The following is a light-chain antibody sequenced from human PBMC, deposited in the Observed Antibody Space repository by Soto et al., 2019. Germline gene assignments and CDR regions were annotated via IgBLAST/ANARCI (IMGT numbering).Light chain of an antibody. J-gene: IGLJ3*02. CDR2: DTN. V-gene: IGLV1-51*01. CDR1: SSNIGNNY. Sequence: QSVLTQPPSVSAAPGQKVTISCSGSSSNIGNNYVFWYQHLPGTAPKLLIYDTNKRPSGIPDRFSGSKSGTSATLGITGLQTGDEADYYCGTWDSSLGAGVFGGGTKLTVL. CDR3: GTWDSSLGAGV.